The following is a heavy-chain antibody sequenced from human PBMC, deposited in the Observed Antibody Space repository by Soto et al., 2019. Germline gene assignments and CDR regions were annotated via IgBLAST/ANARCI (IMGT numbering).Heavy chain of an antibody. CDR2: IIPIFGTA. CDR1: GGTFSRYA. V-gene: IGHV1-69*13. CDR3: ARNSQQLGHYYYGMDV. Sequence: SVKVSCKASGGTFSRYAISWVRQAPGQGLEWMGGIIPIFGTANYAQKFQGRVTITADESTSTAYMELSSLRSEDTAVYYCARNSQQLGHYYYGMDVWGQGTTVTVSS. D-gene: IGHD6-6*01. J-gene: IGHJ6*02.